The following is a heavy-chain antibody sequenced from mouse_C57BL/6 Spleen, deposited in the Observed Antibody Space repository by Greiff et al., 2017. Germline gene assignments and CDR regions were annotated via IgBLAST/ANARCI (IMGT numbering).Heavy chain of an antibody. CDR2: ISNGGGST. CDR1: GFTFSDYY. D-gene: IGHD2-10*02. Sequence: EVQLVESGGGLVQPGGSLKLSCAASGFTFSDYYMYWVRQTPEKRLEWVAYISNGGGSTDYPDTVKGRFTISRDNAKNTLYLQMSRLKSEDTAMYYCARQRYRNYEDAMDYWGQGTSVTVSS. J-gene: IGHJ4*01. V-gene: IGHV5-12*01. CDR3: ARQRYRNYEDAMDY.